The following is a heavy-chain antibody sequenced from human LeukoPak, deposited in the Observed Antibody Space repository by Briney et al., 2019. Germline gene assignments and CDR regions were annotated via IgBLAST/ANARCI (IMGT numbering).Heavy chain of an antibody. CDR1: GGSISSYY. Sequence: SETLSLTCTVSGGSISSYYWSWIRQPPGKGLEWIGNIYYSGSTNYNPSLKSRVTISVDTSKNQFSLKLSSVTAADTAVYYCAREYSSGWPVGGMDVWGQGTTVTVSS. CDR3: AREYSSGWPVGGMDV. V-gene: IGHV4-59*01. D-gene: IGHD6-19*01. J-gene: IGHJ6*02. CDR2: IYYSGST.